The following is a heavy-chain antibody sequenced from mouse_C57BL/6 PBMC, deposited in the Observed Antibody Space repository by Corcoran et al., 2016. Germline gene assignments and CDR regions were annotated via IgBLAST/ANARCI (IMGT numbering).Heavy chain of an antibody. Sequence: QVQLQQSGAELVKPGASVKISCKASGYAFSSYWMKWVKQRPGKGLEWIGQIYPGDGDTNYNGKFKGKATLTADKSSSTDYMQLSSLTSEDSAVYLWARRASGDAMDYWGQGTSVTVSS. CDR3: ARRASGDAMDY. J-gene: IGHJ4*01. CDR1: GYAFSSYW. D-gene: IGHD3-1*01. CDR2: IYPGDGDT. V-gene: IGHV1-80*01.